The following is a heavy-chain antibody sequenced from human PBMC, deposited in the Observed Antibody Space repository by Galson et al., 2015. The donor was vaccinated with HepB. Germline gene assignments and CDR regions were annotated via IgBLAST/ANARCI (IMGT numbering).Heavy chain of an antibody. V-gene: IGHV3-64D*06. CDR3: VKGRTIAAAGTWNRAPEYYYHYYGMDV. J-gene: IGHJ6*02. CDR2: IGSDGGST. CDR1: GLTLTSHA. D-gene: IGHD6-13*01. Sequence: SLRHPCAASGLTLTSHALHCARQAPGKGLECDSPIGSDGGSTYYADSVQGRFTISRDNSKNTLYLQMSSLRAEDTAVYYCVKGRTIAAAGTWNRAPEYYYHYYGMDVWGQGTTVTVSS.